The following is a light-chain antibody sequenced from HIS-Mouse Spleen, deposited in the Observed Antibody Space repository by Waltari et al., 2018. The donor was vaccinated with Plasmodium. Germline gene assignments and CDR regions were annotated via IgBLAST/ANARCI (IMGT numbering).Light chain of an antibody. Sequence: SYELTQPPSVSVSPGQTARITCSGDALPKKYAYWYQQNSGQAPVLVIYEDGKRPSRIPERFSGASSGTMANLTISGAQVEDEADYYCYSTDSSGNHRVFGGGTKLTVL. J-gene: IGLJ3*02. CDR1: ALPKKY. CDR2: EDG. V-gene: IGLV3-10*01. CDR3: YSTDSSGNHRV.